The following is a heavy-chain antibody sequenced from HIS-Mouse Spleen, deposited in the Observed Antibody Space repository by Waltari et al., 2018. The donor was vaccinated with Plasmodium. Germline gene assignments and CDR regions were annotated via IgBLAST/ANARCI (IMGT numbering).Heavy chain of an antibody. Sequence: QVQLQQWVAGLLKPSETLSLTCAVYGGSFSGYYWSWIRQPPGKGLEWIGEINHSGSTNYNPSLKSRVTISVDTSKNQFSLKLSSVTAADTAVYYCASSGSGSYYYWGQGTLVTVSS. CDR2: INHSGST. CDR3: ASSGSGSYYY. J-gene: IGHJ4*02. D-gene: IGHD3-10*01. V-gene: IGHV4-34*01. CDR1: GGSFSGYY.